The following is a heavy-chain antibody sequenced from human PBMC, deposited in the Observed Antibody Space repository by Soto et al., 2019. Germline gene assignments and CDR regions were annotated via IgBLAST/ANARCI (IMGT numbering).Heavy chain of an antibody. CDR2: IIPIFGTA. CDR3: ARVSWQPKEYYFDY. V-gene: IGHV1-69*13. D-gene: IGHD5-12*01. J-gene: IGHJ4*02. CDR1: GGTFSSYA. Sequence: SVKVSCKACGGTFSSYAISWVRQAPGQGLEWMGGIIPIFGTANYAQKFQGRDTITADDSTSTAYMELSSLRSEDTAVYYCARVSWQPKEYYFDYWGQGTLVNVSS.